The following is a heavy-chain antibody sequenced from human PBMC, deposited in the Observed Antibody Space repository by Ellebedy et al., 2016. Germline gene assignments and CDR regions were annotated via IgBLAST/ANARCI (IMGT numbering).Heavy chain of an antibody. CDR2: VFHTGTT. V-gene: IGHV4-59*02. J-gene: IGHJ3*01. D-gene: IGHD1-1*01. CDR3: AKWNGDWYAFDV. CDR1: GGSVSSAY. Sequence: SETLSLTCNVSGGSVSSAYWNWIRRPPGKGLEWIGYVFHTGTTNYSPSLRSRVTMSVDTSKRQFSLRLTSVTAADTAVYYCAKWNGDWYAFDVWGQGTMVTVSS.